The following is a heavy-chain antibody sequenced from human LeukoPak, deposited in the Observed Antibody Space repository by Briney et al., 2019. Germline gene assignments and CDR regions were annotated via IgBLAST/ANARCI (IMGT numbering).Heavy chain of an antibody. D-gene: IGHD2-15*01. CDR1: RGSISSSSYY. CDR2: IYYGGST. V-gene: IGHV4-39*07. J-gene: IGHJ2*01. CDR3: ARRIVVVVAATDWYFDL. Sequence: SETLSLTCTVSRGSISSSSYYWGWIRRSPGKGLEWIGSIYYGGSTYYNPSLKSRVTISVDRSKNQFSLKLSSVTAADTAVYYCARRIVVVVAATDWYFDLWGRGTLVTVSS.